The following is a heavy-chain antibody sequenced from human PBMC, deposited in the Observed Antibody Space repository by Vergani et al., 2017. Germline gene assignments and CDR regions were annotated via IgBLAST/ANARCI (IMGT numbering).Heavy chain of an antibody. CDR3: ARDVRLLYNRFDP. CDR1: GFTFNQYG. J-gene: IGHJ5*02. CDR2: TWYDGNNK. D-gene: IGHD1-14*01. V-gene: IGHV3-33*01. Sequence: QVQLVESGGGVVQPGRSLRLSCAASGFTFNQYGMHWVRQAPGKGLEWVAVTWYDGNNKQYADSVKGRFTISRDNSKSTRYLQMNSLRDEDTGVYYCARDVRLLYNRFDPWGQGGLVTDCS.